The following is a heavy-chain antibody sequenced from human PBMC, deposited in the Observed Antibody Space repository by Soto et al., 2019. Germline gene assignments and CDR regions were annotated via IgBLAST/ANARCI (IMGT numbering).Heavy chain of an antibody. V-gene: IGHV4-34*01. D-gene: IGHD5-18*01. J-gene: IGHJ4*02. CDR3: ARGPEWIQLWSRGFDY. Sequence: LEPLSLSCGVDGGSFGGFYWSWISQPPGKGLEWIGEINHSGSTNYNPSLKSRVTISVDTSKNQFSLKLSSVTAADTAVYYCARGPEWIQLWSRGFDYWGQGTLVTVSS. CDR2: INHSGST. CDR1: GGSFGGFY.